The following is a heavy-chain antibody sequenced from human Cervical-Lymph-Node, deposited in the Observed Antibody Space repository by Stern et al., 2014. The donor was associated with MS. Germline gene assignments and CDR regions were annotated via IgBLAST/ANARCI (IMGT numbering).Heavy chain of an antibody. V-gene: IGHV3-23*04. CDR1: GFTFSSYA. Sequence: EVQLVESGGTLVQPGGSLRLSCAASGFTFSSYAMSWVRQAPGKGLAWVSVISGSDGSTFYADSVKGRFTISRDNSKNTLFLQMNGLRAEDTAVYYCAKVYGSGPFDYWGQGTLVTVSS. CDR3: AKVYGSGPFDY. CDR2: ISGSDGST. J-gene: IGHJ4*02. D-gene: IGHD6-19*01.